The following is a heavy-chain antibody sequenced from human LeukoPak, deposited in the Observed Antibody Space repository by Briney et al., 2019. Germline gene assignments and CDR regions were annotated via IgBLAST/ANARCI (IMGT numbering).Heavy chain of an antibody. V-gene: IGHV3-23*01. J-gene: IGHJ4*02. CDR3: VTSGWSD. D-gene: IGHD6-19*01. Sequence: PGGSLRLSCAASGFTFSSYAMSWVRQAPGKGLEWVSAISGSGGSTYYADSVKGRFTISRDNAKNSLFLQMNSLRVEDTAVYYCVTSGWSDWGQGTLVTVSS. CDR2: ISGSGGST. CDR1: GFTFSSYA.